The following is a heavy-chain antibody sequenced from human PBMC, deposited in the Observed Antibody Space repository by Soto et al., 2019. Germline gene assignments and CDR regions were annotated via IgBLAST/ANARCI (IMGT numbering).Heavy chain of an antibody. Sequence: QVQLVQSGAEVRKPGSSVKVSCKTSGVSFNNNGIGWVRQAPGHGLEWMGGVSPPFRTSNYARKFQGRISLTADASTGTANMELSSLTSEDTAQYYCARVLYYGSGIYSPYGMDVWGQGTTVTVSS. J-gene: IGHJ6*02. CDR2: VSPPFRTS. CDR3: ARVLYYGSGIYSPYGMDV. V-gene: IGHV1-69*01. CDR1: GVSFNNNG. D-gene: IGHD3-10*01.